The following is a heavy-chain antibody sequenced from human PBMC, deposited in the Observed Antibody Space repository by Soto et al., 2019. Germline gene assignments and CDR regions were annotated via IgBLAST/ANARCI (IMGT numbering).Heavy chain of an antibody. J-gene: IGHJ5*02. CDR1: GGSISSGDYY. D-gene: IGHD6-19*01. V-gene: IGHV4-30-4*01. Sequence: PSETLSLTCTVSGGSISSGDYYWSWIRQPPGKGLEWIGYIYYSGSTYYNPSLKSRVTISVDTSKNQFSLKLSSVTAADTAVYYCARTGIAVAGPYNWFDPWGQGTLVTVSS. CDR2: IYYSGST. CDR3: ARTGIAVAGPYNWFDP.